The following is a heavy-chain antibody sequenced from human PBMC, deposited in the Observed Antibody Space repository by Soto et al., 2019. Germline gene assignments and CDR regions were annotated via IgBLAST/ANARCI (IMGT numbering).Heavy chain of an antibody. CDR2: ISSSSSYI. Sequence: GESLKISCAASGFTFSSYSMNWVRQAPGKGLEWVSSISSSSSYIYYADSVKGRFTISRDNAKNSLYLQMNSLRAEDTAVYYCARDPSEDYYDFWSGYYFDYWGQGTLVTVSS. CDR3: ARDPSEDYYDFWSGYYFDY. V-gene: IGHV3-21*01. D-gene: IGHD3-3*01. J-gene: IGHJ4*02. CDR1: GFTFSSYS.